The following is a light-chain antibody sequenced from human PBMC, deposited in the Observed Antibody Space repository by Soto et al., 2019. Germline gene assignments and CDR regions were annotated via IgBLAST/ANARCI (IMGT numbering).Light chain of an antibody. Sequence: EIVLTQSPGTLSLSPGERATLSCRASQSVSSNSLAWYQQKPGQAPRLLIYDASRRATGIPDRFSGSGSGTDFTLTISTLEPEDLAVYYCQQCGTSPLTFGGGTKVEIK. CDR2: DAS. V-gene: IGKV3-20*01. CDR1: QSVSSNS. CDR3: QQCGTSPLT. J-gene: IGKJ4*01.